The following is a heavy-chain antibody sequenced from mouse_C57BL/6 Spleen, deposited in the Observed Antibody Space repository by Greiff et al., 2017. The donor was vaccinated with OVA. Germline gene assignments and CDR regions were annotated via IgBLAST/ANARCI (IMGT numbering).Heavy chain of an antibody. Sequence: QVQLQQPGAELVKPGASVKLSCKASGYTFTSYWMQWVKQRPGQGLEWIGEIDPSDSYTNYNQKFKGKATLTVDTSSSTAYMQLSSLTSEDSAVYYCARRGKVRGYFDVWGTGTTVTVSS. V-gene: IGHV1-50*01. D-gene: IGHD2-1*01. J-gene: IGHJ1*03. CDR1: GYTFTSYW. CDR2: IDPSDSYT. CDR3: ARRGKVRGYFDV.